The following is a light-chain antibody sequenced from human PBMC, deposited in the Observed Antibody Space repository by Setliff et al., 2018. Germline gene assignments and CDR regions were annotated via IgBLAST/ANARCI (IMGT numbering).Light chain of an antibody. Sequence: SYELTQPPSVSVSPGQTASITCSGDKLGEKYASWYQQKPGQSPVLVMFQDSKRPSGTPERFSGSNSGNTATLTISGTQAVDEADYYCQAWDSTTAVFGTGTKVT. CDR2: QDS. V-gene: IGLV3-1*01. CDR3: QAWDSTTAV. J-gene: IGLJ1*01. CDR1: KLGEKY.